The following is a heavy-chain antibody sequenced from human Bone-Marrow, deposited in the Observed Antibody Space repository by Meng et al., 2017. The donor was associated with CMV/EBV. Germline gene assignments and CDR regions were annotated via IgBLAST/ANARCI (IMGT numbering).Heavy chain of an antibody. J-gene: IGHJ6*02. D-gene: IGHD2-2*01. CDR3: ARVSYCSSTSCHRTKDYYYYGMDV. V-gene: IGHV1-69*10. CDR2: IIPILGIA. CDR1: GGTFSSYA. Sequence: SVKVSCKASGGTFSSYAISWVRQAPGQGLEWMGGIIPILGIANYAQKFQGRVTITADKSTSTAYMELSSLRSEDTAVYYCARVSYCSSTSCHRTKDYYYYGMDVWGQGTTVTVSS.